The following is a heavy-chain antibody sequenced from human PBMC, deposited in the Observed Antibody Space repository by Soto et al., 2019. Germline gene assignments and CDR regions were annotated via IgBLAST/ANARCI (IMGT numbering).Heavy chain of an antibody. Sequence: QVQLVESGGGLVKPGGSLRLSCSASGFIFSDYDMSWVRQAPGPGLEWVSYISRSGHTIYYTDSVKGRCTISRDNVKTALFLQMISLRVEDTAVYYCAREEGAFGGEGFDYWGQGTLVTVSS. CDR3: AREEGAFGGEGFDY. V-gene: IGHV3-11*01. J-gene: IGHJ4*02. CDR1: GFIFSDYD. D-gene: IGHD3-10*01. CDR2: ISRSGHTI.